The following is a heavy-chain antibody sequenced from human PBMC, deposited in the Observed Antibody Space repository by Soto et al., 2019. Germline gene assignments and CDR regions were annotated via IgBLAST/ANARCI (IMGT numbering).Heavy chain of an antibody. CDR3: AAPMQWLVWPSYYHYGMDV. J-gene: IGHJ6*02. CDR2: INPSGGST. Sequence: ASVKVSCKASGYTFTSYYMHWVRQAPGQGLEWMGIINPSGGSTSYAQKFQGRVTMTRDTSTSTVYMELSSLRSEDTAVYYCAAPMQWLVWPSYYHYGMDVWGQGTRVTFSS. CDR1: GYTFTSYY. V-gene: IGHV1-46*01. D-gene: IGHD6-19*01.